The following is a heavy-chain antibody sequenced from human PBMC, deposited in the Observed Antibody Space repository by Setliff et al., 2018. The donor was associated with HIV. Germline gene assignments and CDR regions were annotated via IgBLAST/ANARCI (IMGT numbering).Heavy chain of an antibody. V-gene: IGHV4-59*05. CDR3: ARDFDSWVTGTTGSH. Sequence: PSETLSLTCTVSGGSISSYYWSWIRQPPGKGLEWIGSIYYSGSTYYNPSLKSRVTISVDTSKNQFSLKLSSVTAADTAVYYCARDFDSWVTGTTGSHWGQGTLVTVSS. D-gene: IGHD1-7*01. J-gene: IGHJ4*02. CDR1: GGSISSYY. CDR2: IYYSGST.